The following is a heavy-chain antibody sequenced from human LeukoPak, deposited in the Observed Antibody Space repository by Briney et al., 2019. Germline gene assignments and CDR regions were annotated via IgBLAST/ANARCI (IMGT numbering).Heavy chain of an antibody. V-gene: IGHV5-51*01. CDR2: IYPGDSDI. D-gene: IGHD2-15*01. CDR1: GYRFTNHW. Sequence: GESLKISCKGSGYRFTNHWIGWVRQMPGKGLEWMGIIYPGDSDIRYSPSFQGQVTISADKSISTAYLQWSSLKASDTAIYYCARQEYCSGGSCYTWFDPWGQGTLVTVSS. CDR3: ARQEYCSGGSCYTWFDP. J-gene: IGHJ5*02.